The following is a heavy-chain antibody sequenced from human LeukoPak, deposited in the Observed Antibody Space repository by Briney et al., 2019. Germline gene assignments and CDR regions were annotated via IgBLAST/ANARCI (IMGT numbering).Heavy chain of an antibody. V-gene: IGHV3-23*01. D-gene: IGHD3-3*01. CDR3: TKDLGKVLLFLEWPRGFDY. CDR2: ISGSGATT. CDR1: GFTFSSYG. Sequence: GGSLRLSCAASGFTFSSYGMRWVRQAPGKGLEWVSGISGSGATTFYADSVKGRFTISRDNSKNTLYLQMNSLRAEDTAVYYCTKDLGKVLLFLEWPRGFDYWGQGTLVTVSS. J-gene: IGHJ4*02.